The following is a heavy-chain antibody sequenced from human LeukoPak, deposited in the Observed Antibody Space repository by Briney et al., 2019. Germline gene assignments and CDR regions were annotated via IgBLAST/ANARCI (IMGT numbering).Heavy chain of an antibody. CDR2: IRFDGTTE. V-gene: IGHV3-30*02. Sequence: PGGSLRLSCAASGFTLTDYHMHWVRQAPGMGLEYVAFIRFDGTTEYYADSVKGRFTMSRDKSKNTLYMQMNSLRREDTAVYYCARGAAVAVDLWGQGTLVTVSS. CDR1: GFTLTDYH. D-gene: IGHD6-19*01. CDR3: ARGAAVAVDL. J-gene: IGHJ5*02.